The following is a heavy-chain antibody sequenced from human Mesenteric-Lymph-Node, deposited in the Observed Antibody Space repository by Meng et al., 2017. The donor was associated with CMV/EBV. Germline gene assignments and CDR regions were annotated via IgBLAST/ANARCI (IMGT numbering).Heavy chain of an antibody. D-gene: IGHD6-19*01. CDR2: VHYTGST. Sequence: LQLRGAGPGQVKPPEPRSLTCIFSGDPISSFYYWGWIRQPPGRGLEWIGSVHYTGSTYYSPSLKSRVTVSVDTSKNQFSLRLTSVTAADTAVYYCARPFPSWQSPRLDPFGAWGQGTLVTVSS. J-gene: IGHJ5*02. V-gene: IGHV4-39*01. CDR3: ARPFPSWQSPRLDPFGA. CDR1: GDPISSFYY.